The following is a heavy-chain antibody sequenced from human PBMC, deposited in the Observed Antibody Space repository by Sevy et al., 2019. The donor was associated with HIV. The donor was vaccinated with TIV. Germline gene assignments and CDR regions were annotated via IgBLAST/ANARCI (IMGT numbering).Heavy chain of an antibody. J-gene: IGHJ4*02. CDR3: ARGLELGYFDY. V-gene: IGHV3-21*01. CDR2: ISSTSTYI. Sequence: GGSLRLSCAASGLTFSTYSFNWVRQAPGKGLEWVSSISSTSTYIYYADSVKGRFTISRDDAKNSLYLQMTSLRAEDTAVYYCARGLELGYFDYWGLGTLVTVSS. D-gene: IGHD1-7*01. CDR1: GLTFSTYS.